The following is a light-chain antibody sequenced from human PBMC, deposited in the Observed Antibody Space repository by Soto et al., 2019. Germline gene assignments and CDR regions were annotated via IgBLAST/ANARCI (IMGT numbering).Light chain of an antibody. CDR3: QQFRGT. V-gene: IGKV1-5*03. CDR2: KAS. J-gene: IGKJ2*01. Sequence: DIQMTQSTSTLSASVGDRVTITCRASQSISSWLAWYQQKPGKAPKLLIYKASSLESGVPSRFSGSGSGTEFTLTISSLQPDDFATYYCQQFRGTFGQGTKLEIK. CDR1: QSISSW.